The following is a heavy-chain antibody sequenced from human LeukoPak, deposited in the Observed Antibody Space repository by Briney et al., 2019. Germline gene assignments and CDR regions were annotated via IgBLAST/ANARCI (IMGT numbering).Heavy chain of an antibody. Sequence: ASVKASCKASGYTFTNYYMHWVRQAPGQGLEWMGIINPVNGATSYAQEFQGRVTMTRDTSTSTVYMELSSLTSEDTAVYYCARGRRQLWLTDYFDYWGQGTLVTVSS. CDR3: ARGRRQLWLTDYFDY. J-gene: IGHJ4*02. V-gene: IGHV1-46*01. CDR2: INPVNGAT. D-gene: IGHD5-18*01. CDR1: GYTFTNYY.